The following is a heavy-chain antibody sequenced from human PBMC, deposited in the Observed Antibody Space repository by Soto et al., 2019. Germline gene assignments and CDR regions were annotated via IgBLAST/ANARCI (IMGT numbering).Heavy chain of an antibody. V-gene: IGHV1-2*04. Sequence: QVQLVQSGAEVKKLGASVTVSCKTSGYTFTAYYIHWVRQPPGQGLEWVGWINPNSGDTNYAQRFQGWVTRTGDTSVSTAYMDLTRLRSDDTAVYYCARGGHSYGYGLDYWGQGTLVTVSS. J-gene: IGHJ4*02. CDR1: GYTFTAYY. CDR2: INPNSGDT. CDR3: ARGGHSYGYGLDY. D-gene: IGHD5-18*01.